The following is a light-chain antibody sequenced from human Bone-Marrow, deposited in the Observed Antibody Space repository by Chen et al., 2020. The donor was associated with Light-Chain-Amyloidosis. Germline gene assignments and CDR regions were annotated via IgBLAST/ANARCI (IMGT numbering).Light chain of an antibody. CDR2: SDN. Sequence: QSVLTQPPSTSWTPGQRVTISCSGSTSNIGTYTVNWYRQVPGTAPRLLIQSDNQRPSGVPDRFSGSKSGPSASLAISWLQSEDEADYYCAAWDDSLNGVVFGGGTKLTVL. CDR1: TSNIGTYT. CDR3: AAWDDSLNGVV. V-gene: IGLV1-44*01. J-gene: IGLJ2*01.